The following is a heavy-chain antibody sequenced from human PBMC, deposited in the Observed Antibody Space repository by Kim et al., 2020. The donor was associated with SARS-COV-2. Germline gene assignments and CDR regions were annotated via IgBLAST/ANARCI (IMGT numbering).Heavy chain of an antibody. Sequence: SETLSLTCTVPGATISSYYWRWLRQPPGKGLEWIGYIYYSGSTSYHPSLKSRVTISADTSKNQFSLKLSSVTAADTAVYYCARRGRDGYKSAFDIWGLGTMDTVSS. CDR1: GATISSYY. J-gene: IGHJ3*02. CDR3: ARRGRDGYKSAFDI. CDR2: IYYSGST. V-gene: IGHV4-59*08. D-gene: IGHD3-16*01.